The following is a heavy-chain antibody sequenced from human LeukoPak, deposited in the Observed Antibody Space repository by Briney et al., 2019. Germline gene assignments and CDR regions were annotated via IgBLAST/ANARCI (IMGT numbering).Heavy chain of an antibody. CDR2: INPNSGGT. Sequence: GASVKVSCKASGYTFTCYYMHWVRQAPGQGLEWMGRINPNSGGTNYVQKCQGRVTMTRDTSISTAYMELSRLRSDDTAVYYCARVLMGIAAAGKDYWGQGTLVTVSS. CDR3: ARVLMGIAAAGKDY. D-gene: IGHD6-13*01. CDR1: GYTFTCYY. V-gene: IGHV1-2*06. J-gene: IGHJ4*02.